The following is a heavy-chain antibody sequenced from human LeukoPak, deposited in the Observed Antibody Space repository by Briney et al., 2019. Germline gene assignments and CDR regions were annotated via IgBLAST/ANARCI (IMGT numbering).Heavy chain of an antibody. CDR1: GFTFSSCA. CDR2: ISGSGGST. Sequence: GGSLILSCAASGFTFSSCAMSWVRQAPGKVLEWVSAISGSGGSTYYADSVKGRFTISRDNSKNTLYLQMNSLRAEDTAVYYCARAVGATLWFDPWGQGTLVIVSS. V-gene: IGHV3-23*01. J-gene: IGHJ5*02. D-gene: IGHD1-26*01. CDR3: ARAVGATLWFDP.